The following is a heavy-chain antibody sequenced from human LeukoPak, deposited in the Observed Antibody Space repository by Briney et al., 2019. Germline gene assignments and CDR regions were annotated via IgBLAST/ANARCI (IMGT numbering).Heavy chain of an antibody. V-gene: IGHV1-18*01. CDR2: ISAYNGNT. CDR1: GYTFTSYG. D-gene: IGHD3-22*01. J-gene: IGHJ6*02. Sequence: ASVKVSCKASGYTFTSYGISWVRQAPRQGLEWMGWISAYNGNTNYAQKLQGRVTMTTDTSTSTAYMELRSLRSDDTAVYYCAREGSSGYYNIYYYYGMDVWGQGTTVTVSS. CDR3: AREGSSGYYNIYYYYGMDV.